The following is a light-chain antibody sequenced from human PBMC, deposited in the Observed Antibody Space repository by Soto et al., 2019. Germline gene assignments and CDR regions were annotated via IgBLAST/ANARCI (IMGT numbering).Light chain of an antibody. V-gene: IGLV2-14*01. CDR2: DVN. Sequence: QSALTQPASVSGSPGQSITISCTGTSSDVGGYNYVSWYQQHPGKAPKLMIYDVNNRPSGVSNRFSGSKSGNTASLTISGLQAEDEADYYGSSYTSSSHFVFGTGTKLTVL. J-gene: IGLJ1*01. CDR3: SSYTSSSHFV. CDR1: SSDVGGYNY.